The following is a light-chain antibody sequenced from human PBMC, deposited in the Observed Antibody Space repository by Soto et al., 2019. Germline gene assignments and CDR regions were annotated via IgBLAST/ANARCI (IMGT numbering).Light chain of an antibody. CDR3: SSYTSSSPVV. CDR1: NSDVGGYNY. V-gene: IGLV2-14*01. CDR2: DVS. J-gene: IGLJ2*01. Sequence: QSVLTQPASVSGSPGQSITISCTGTNSDVGGYNYVSWYQQHPGKAPKLMIFDVSNRPSEVSNRFSGSRSGNTASLPISGLQAEDEADYYCSSYTSSSPVVFGGGTKLTVL.